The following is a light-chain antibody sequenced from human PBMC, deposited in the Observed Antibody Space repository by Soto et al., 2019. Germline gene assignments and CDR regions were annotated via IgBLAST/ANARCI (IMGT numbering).Light chain of an antibody. CDR1: QSISSY. Sequence: DIQMTQSPSSLSASVGDRVTITCRASQSISSYLNWYQQKPGKAPKFLIYAASSLQRGVPSRFSCSGSGTDFTLTISSLQPEDFATYYCQPSYSTPRTFGPGTIVDIK. V-gene: IGKV1-39*01. J-gene: IGKJ3*01. CDR3: QPSYSTPRT. CDR2: AAS.